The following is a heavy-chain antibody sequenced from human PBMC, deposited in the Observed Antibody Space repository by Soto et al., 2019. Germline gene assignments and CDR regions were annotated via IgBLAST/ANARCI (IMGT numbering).Heavy chain of an antibody. CDR2: IYWMGDE. CDR1: GFSLSTSGVG. D-gene: IGHD6-6*01. Sequence: QGTLKESGPTLVKPTQTLTLTCSFSGFSLSTSGVGVGWIRQSPGGPLEGLALIYWMGDEPYRQSLKSSLSIIKDTSKNRAVLNMTDMDPVDTATYYCARGLATLPVFAFDIWGQGTMVTVSS. V-gene: IGHV2-5*01. J-gene: IGHJ3*02. CDR3: ARGLATLPVFAFDI.